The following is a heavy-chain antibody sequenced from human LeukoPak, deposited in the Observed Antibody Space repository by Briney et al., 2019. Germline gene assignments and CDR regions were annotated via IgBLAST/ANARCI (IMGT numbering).Heavy chain of an antibody. Sequence: SETLSLTCTVSGDSISSGDYYWSWIRQPAGKGLEWIGRISSSGSTNYNPSLKSRVTISVDTSKNQFSLKLSSVTAADTAVYFRARGPYSYDSSGAFDIWGQGTMVTVSS. J-gene: IGHJ3*02. D-gene: IGHD3-22*01. CDR2: ISSSGST. CDR3: ARGPYSYDSSGAFDI. V-gene: IGHV4-61*02. CDR1: GDSISSGDYY.